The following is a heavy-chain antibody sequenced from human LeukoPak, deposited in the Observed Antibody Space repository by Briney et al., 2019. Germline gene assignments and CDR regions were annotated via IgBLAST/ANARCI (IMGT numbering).Heavy chain of an antibody. V-gene: IGHV3-21*04. CDR3: ARRAGGYSHPYDY. D-gene: IGHD4-23*01. Sequence: GGSLRLSCAASGFTFSSYSKNWVRQAPGKGLEWVSSISSSSSYIYYADSVKGRFTISRDNAKNSLYLQMNSLRAEDTAVYYCARRAGGYSHPYDYWGQGTLVTVSS. J-gene: IGHJ4*02. CDR2: ISSSSSYI. CDR1: GFTFSSYS.